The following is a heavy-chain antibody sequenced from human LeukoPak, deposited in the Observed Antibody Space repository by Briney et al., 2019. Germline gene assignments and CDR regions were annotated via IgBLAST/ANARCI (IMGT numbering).Heavy chain of an antibody. Sequence: SETLSLTCTVSGGSISSYYWSWIRQPAGKGLEWIGRIYTSGSTNYNPSLKSRVTMSVDTSKNQFSLKLSSVTAADTAVYYCARSGIVVVPAAIYLDYWGQGTLVTVSS. CDR2: IYTSGST. CDR1: GGSISSYY. J-gene: IGHJ4*02. D-gene: IGHD2-2*02. CDR3: ARSGIVVVPAAIYLDY. V-gene: IGHV4-4*07.